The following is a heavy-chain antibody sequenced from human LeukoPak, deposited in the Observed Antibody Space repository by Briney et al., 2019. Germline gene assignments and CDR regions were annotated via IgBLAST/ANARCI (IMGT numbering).Heavy chain of an antibody. CDR2: ISSSSSYI. Sequence: PGGSLRLSCAASGFTFSSYSMNWVRQAPGKGLEWVSSISSSSSYIYYADSVKGRFTISRDNAKNSLYLQMNSLRAEDTAVYYCARGIAAAGTGTIFDYWGQRTLVTVSS. J-gene: IGHJ4*02. D-gene: IGHD6-13*01. V-gene: IGHV3-21*01. CDR1: GFTFSSYS. CDR3: ARGIAAAGTGTIFDY.